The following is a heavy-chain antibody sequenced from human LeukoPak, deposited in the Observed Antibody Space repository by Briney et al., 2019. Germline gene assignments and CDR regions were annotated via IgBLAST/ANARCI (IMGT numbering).Heavy chain of an antibody. Sequence: RGESLKISCKGSGYSFTSYWISWVRQMPGKGLEWMGRIDPSDSYTNYSPSFQGHVTISADKSISTAYLQWSSLKASDTAMYYCARHPPDGYSSGWCFDYWGQGTLVTVSS. J-gene: IGHJ4*02. V-gene: IGHV5-10-1*01. D-gene: IGHD6-19*01. CDR1: GYSFTSYW. CDR3: ARHPPDGYSSGWCFDY. CDR2: IDPSDSYT.